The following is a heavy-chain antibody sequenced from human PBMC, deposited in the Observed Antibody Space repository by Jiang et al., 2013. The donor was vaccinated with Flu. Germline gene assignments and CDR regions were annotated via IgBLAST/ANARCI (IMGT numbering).Heavy chain of an antibody. Sequence: QLLESGGGLVQPGESLRLSCAVSGFSFRSYAIGWVRQAPGKGPEWVSGINGDGDSTYYADSVKGRFTISRDNSKNTAYLQMNSLRAEDTALYFCASYGSGYGNPLEYWGQGTLVTVSS. D-gene: IGHD3-22*01. CDR2: INGDGDST. V-gene: IGHV3-23*01. CDR3: ASYGSGYGNPLEY. J-gene: IGHJ4*02. CDR1: GFSFRSYA.